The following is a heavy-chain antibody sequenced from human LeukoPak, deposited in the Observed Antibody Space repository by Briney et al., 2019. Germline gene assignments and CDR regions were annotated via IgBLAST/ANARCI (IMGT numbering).Heavy chain of an antibody. V-gene: IGHV4-39*07. J-gene: IGHJ5*02. D-gene: IGHD6-13*01. CDR2: IYYSGST. CDR1: GGSISSSSYY. CDR3: ARDTSSIAAAGTKNSNWFDP. Sequence: SETLSLTCTVSGGSISSSSYYGGWIRQPPGKGLEWIGSIYYSGSTYYNLSLKSRVTISVDTSKNQFSLKLSSVTAADTAVYYCARDTSSIAAAGTKNSNWFDPWGQGTLVTVSS.